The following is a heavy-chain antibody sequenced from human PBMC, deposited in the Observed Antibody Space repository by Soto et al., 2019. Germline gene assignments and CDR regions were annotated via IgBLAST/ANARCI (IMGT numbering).Heavy chain of an antibody. Sequence: GASLKVSCKASGYTFTSYGISWVRQAPGQGLEWMGWISAYNGNTNYAQKLQGRVTMTTDTSTSTAYMELRSLRSDDTAVYYCARGGYCSGGSCYGKTDAFDIWGQGTMVTVSS. CDR3: ARGGYCSGGSCYGKTDAFDI. J-gene: IGHJ3*02. D-gene: IGHD2-15*01. CDR2: ISAYNGNT. CDR1: GYTFTSYG. V-gene: IGHV1-18*01.